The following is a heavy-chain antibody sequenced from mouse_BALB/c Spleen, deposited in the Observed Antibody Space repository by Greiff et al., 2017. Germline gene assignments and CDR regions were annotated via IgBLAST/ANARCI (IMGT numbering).Heavy chain of an antibody. CDR2: ISSGGST. CDR1: GFTFCSYA. J-gene: IGHJ4*01. Sequence: EVKLVESGGGLVKPGGSLKLSCAASGFTFCSYAMSWVRQTPEKRLEWVASISSGGSTYYPDSVKGRFTISRDNARNILYLQMSSLRSEDTAMYYCARDYYGSSYGDYYAMDYWGQGTSVTVSS. CDR3: ARDYYGSSYGDYYAMDY. V-gene: IGHV5-6-5*01. D-gene: IGHD1-1*01.